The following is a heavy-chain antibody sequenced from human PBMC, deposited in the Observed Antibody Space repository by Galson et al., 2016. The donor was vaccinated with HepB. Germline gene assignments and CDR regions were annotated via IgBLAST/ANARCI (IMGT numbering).Heavy chain of an antibody. CDR1: GSNFINYW. CDR3: AVLGSGNYSYACEM. V-gene: IGHV5-51*01. CDR2: IFPGDSDT. Sequence: QSGAEVKKPGESLNISCKGSGSNFINYWIAWVRQMPGRGLEWMGIIFPGDSDTRYSPSFQGQVIISVDKSISTAFLQWNTLKASDTAMYYCAVLGSGNYSYACEMWGQGTMVTVSS. D-gene: IGHD3-10*01. J-gene: IGHJ3*02.